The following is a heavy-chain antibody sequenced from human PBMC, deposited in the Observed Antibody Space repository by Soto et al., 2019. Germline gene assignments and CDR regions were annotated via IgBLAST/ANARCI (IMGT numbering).Heavy chain of an antibody. V-gene: IGHV3-23*01. CDR2: ISGSGGST. Sequence: GGSLRLSCAASGFTFSSYAMSWVRQAPGKGLEGVSAISGSGGSTYYADSVKGRFTISRDNSKNTLYLQMNSLRAEDTAVYYCAKDLRDLEDAFDIWGQGTMVTVSS. CDR1: GFTFSSYA. CDR3: AKDLRDLEDAFDI. J-gene: IGHJ3*02.